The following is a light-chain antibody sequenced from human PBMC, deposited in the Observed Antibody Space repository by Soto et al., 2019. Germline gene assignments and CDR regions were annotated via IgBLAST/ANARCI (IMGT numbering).Light chain of an antibody. J-gene: IGKJ5*01. Sequence: DIQMTQSPSTLSASVGDRVTITCRASQSISSWLAWYQQNPGKAPKRLIYKASILESGVPSRFIGSGSGTEFTLTISSLQPDDFATYYCQQYNSYSSTFGQGTRLEIK. CDR1: QSISSW. CDR2: KAS. CDR3: QQYNSYSST. V-gene: IGKV1-5*03.